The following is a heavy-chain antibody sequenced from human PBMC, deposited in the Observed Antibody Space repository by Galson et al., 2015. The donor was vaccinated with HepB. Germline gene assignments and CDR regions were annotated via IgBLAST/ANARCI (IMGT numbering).Heavy chain of an antibody. V-gene: IGHV3-30*18. CDR3: AKWGDHYYYGMDV. D-gene: IGHD2-21*02. CDR2: ISYDGSNK. Sequence: SLRLSCAASGFTFSSYGMHWVRQAPGKGLEWVAIISYDGSNKYYADSVKGRFTISRDNSKNTLYLQMNSLRAEDTAVYFCAKWGDHYYYGMDVWGQGTTVTVSS. CDR1: GFTFSSYG. J-gene: IGHJ6*02.